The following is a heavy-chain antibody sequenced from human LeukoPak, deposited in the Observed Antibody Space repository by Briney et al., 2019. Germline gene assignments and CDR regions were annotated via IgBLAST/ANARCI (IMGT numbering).Heavy chain of an antibody. D-gene: IGHD3-22*01. CDR2: IITIFGTA. J-gene: IGHJ4*02. V-gene: IGHV1-69*06. CDR1: GGTFSTYT. Sequence: GASVKVSCKASGGTFSTYTFSWVRQAPGQGLEWIGRIITIFGTANYAQKFQGRVTITADKSTSTAYMELSSLRSEDTAVYYCARDPTYYHDSSGDDYWGQGTLVTVSS. CDR3: ARDPTYYHDSSGDDY.